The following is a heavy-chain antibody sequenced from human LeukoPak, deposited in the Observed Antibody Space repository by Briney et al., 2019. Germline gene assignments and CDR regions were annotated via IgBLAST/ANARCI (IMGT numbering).Heavy chain of an antibody. J-gene: IGHJ3*02. V-gene: IGHV3-53*01. CDR2: IYSGGST. D-gene: IGHD1-26*01. CDR1: GFTVSSNY. Sequence: GGSLRLSCAASGFTVSSNYMSWVRQAPGKGLEWVSVIYSGGSTYYADSVKGRFTISRDNSKNTLYLQMNSLRAEDTAVYYCASSGIVGAAAFSAFDIWGQGTMVTVSS. CDR3: ASSGIVGAAAFSAFDI.